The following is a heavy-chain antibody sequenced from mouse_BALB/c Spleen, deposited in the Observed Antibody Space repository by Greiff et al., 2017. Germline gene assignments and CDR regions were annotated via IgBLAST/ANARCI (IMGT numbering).Heavy chain of an antibody. J-gene: IGHJ3*01. CDR1: GYTFTSYW. V-gene: IGHV1-87*01. D-gene: IGHD2-1*01. CDR2: IYPGDGDT. CDR3: ARTGGNYSWFAY. Sequence: QVHVKQSGAELARPGASVKLSCKASGYTFTSYWMQWVKQRPGQGLEWIGAIYPGDGDTRYTQKFKGKATLTADKSSSTAYMQLSSLASEDSAVYYCARTGGNYSWFAYWGQGTLVTVSA.